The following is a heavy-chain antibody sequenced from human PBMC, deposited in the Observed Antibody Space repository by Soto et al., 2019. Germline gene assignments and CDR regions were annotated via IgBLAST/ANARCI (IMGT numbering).Heavy chain of an antibody. J-gene: IGHJ6*02. CDR2: ISYDGSNK. D-gene: IGHD6-13*01. CDR1: GFTFSSYG. CDR3: AKGVSSSLYGYGMDV. Sequence: GGSLRLSCAASGFTFSSYGMHWVRQAPGKGLEWVAVISYDGSNKYYADSVKGRFTISRDNSKNTLYLQMNSLRAGDTAVYYCAKGVSSSLYGYGMDVWGQGTTVTVSS. V-gene: IGHV3-30*18.